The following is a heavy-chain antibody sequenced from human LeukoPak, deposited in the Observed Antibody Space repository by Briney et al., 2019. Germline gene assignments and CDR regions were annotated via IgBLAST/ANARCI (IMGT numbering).Heavy chain of an antibody. J-gene: IGHJ4*02. CDR1: GGSFSGYY. Sequence: PSGTLSLTCAVSGGSFSGYYWSWIRQPPGKGLEWMGEINHSGSTNYNPSLKSRVTISVDTSKNQFSLKLSSVTAADTAVYYCARRAYCGGDCYYFDYWGQGTLVTVSS. V-gene: IGHV4-34*01. CDR3: ARRAYCGGDCYYFDY. D-gene: IGHD2-21*02. CDR2: INHSGST.